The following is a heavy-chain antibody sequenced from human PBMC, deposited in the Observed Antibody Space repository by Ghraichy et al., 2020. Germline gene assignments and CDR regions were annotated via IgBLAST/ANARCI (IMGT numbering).Heavy chain of an antibody. J-gene: IGHJ4*02. D-gene: IGHD1-26*01. CDR2: FSSDGKTR. Sequence: GGSLRLSCAASGFTFTTCAMHWVRQAPGKGLEWVATFSSDGKTRFHAESVKGRFTISRDNSKSTLYLQMNSLRADDTAVYYCAKEPTYRGSSIDHWGQGTLVTVST. V-gene: IGHV3-30*18. CDR1: GFTFTTCA. CDR3: AKEPTYRGSSIDH.